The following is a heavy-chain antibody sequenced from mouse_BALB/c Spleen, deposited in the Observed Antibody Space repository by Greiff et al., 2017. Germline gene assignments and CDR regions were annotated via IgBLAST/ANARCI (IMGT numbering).Heavy chain of an antibody. CDR2: INPNNGGT. Sequence: VQLQQSGPELVKPGASVKISCKPSGYTFTEYTMHWVRQSHGKSLEWIGGINPNNGGTNNNQKFKGKATLTVDKSSCTAYMELRSLTSEDSAVYYCATPFITAATGYAMDYWGQGTSVTVSS. V-gene: IGHV1-18*01. CDR3: ATPFITAATGYAMDY. D-gene: IGHD1-2*01. CDR1: GYTFTEYT. J-gene: IGHJ4*01.